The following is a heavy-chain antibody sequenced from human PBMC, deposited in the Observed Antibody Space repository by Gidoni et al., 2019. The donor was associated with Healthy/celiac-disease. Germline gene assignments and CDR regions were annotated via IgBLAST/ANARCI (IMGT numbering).Heavy chain of an antibody. V-gene: IGHV1-18*01. CDR3: ARVGAGSSWTYYYYYYGMDV. CDR2: ISAYNGNT. Sequence: QVQLVQSGAEVKKPGASVKVSCKASGYTFTSYGISWVRQAPGQGLEWMGWISAYNGNTNYEQKLQGRVTMTTDTSTSTAYMELRSLRSDDTAVYYCARVGAGSSWTYYYYYYGMDVWGQGTTVTVSS. CDR1: GYTFTSYG. D-gene: IGHD6-13*01. J-gene: IGHJ6*02.